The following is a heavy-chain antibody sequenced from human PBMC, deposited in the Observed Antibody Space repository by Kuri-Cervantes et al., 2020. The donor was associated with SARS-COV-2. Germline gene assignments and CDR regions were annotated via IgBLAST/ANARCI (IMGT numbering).Heavy chain of an antibody. CDR3: ARDRAVYAFTPHSDMDV. V-gene: IGHV1-18*01. CDR2: ISAYNGNT. D-gene: IGHD2-8*01. Sequence: ASVKVSCKASGYTFTSYGISWVRQAPGQGLEWMGWISAYNGNTNYAQKLQGRVTMTTDTSTSTAYMELRSLRFDDTAVYYCARDRAVYAFTPHSDMDVWGQGTTVTVSS. J-gene: IGHJ6*02. CDR1: GYTFTSYG.